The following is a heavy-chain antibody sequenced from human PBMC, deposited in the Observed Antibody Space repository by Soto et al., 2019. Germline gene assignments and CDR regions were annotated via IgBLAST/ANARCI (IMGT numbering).Heavy chain of an antibody. J-gene: IGHJ3*02. CDR3: ERVGVEKFYSYDSSGYYSAFDI. CDR2: ISAYNGNT. V-gene: IGHV1-18*01. CDR1: RYTFASYG. Sequence: ASVKASWKASRYTFASYGISWVRQAPVQGLEWMGWISAYNGNTNYAQKLQGRVTMTADTSTSTAYMELRSLRSDDTAVYYCERVGVEKFYSYDSSGYYSAFDIWGQGQWSPSPQ. D-gene: IGHD3-22*01.